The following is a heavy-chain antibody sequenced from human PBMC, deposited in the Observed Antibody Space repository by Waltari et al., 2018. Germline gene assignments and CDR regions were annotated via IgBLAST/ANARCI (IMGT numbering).Heavy chain of an antibody. J-gene: IGHJ4*02. D-gene: IGHD1-1*01. V-gene: IGHV3-23*01. Sequence: EVQVLESGGGLVQPGGSLRLSCAASGFTFSIFAMDWVRQAPGKGLEWVSAIGGVDGNTHYADSVKGRFTISRDNSKNTVYLQMNSLRAEDTAVYYCARQLSRCFDYWGQGTLVTVSS. CDR3: ARQLSRCFDY. CDR1: GFTFSIFA. CDR2: IGGVDGNT.